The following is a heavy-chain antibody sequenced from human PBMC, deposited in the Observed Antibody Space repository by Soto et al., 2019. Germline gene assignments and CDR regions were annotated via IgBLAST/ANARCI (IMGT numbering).Heavy chain of an antibody. Sequence: QVQLVQSGAEVKTPGASVKVSCKASGFTFTGYGINWVRQAPGQGLEWMGWISAYNGNRNFAQKLQGRVTMTTDTSTSTAYMGLRSLRSDDTAVYYCAKTVTTVTAAQYYYHGMDVWGQGTTVTVSS. CDR3: AKTVTTVTAAQYYYHGMDV. V-gene: IGHV1-18*04. CDR2: ISAYNGNR. D-gene: IGHD4-17*01. J-gene: IGHJ6*02. CDR1: GFTFTGYG.